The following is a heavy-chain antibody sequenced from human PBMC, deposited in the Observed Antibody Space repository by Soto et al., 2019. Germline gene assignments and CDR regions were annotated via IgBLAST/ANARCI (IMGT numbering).Heavy chain of an antibody. Sequence: GESLKISCKGSGYVFTTYWIGWVRQMPGKGLEWMGRIDPSDSYTNYSPSFEGQVTISVDKSINTAYLQLSSLKASATAMYYCAKFYIDNNFFFPVCFFVLWGRGTLVPVSS. CDR2: IDPSDSYT. CDR3: AKFYIDNNFFFPVCFFVL. J-gene: IGHJ2*01. CDR1: GYVFTTYW. V-gene: IGHV5-10-1*01. D-gene: IGHD2-15*01.